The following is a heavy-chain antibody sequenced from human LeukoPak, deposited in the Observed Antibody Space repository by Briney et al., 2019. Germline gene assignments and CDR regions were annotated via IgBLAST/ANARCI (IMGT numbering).Heavy chain of an antibody. Sequence: SVKVSCKASGGTFSSYAISWVRQAPGQGLEWMGGIIPIFGTANYAQKFQGRVTITADESTSTAYMELSSLRSEDTAVYYCAREGGALWFGELYPGAWFDPWGQGTLVTVSS. CDR2: IIPIFGTA. CDR1: GGTFSSYA. CDR3: AREGGALWFGELYPGAWFDP. D-gene: IGHD3-10*01. V-gene: IGHV1-69*13. J-gene: IGHJ5*02.